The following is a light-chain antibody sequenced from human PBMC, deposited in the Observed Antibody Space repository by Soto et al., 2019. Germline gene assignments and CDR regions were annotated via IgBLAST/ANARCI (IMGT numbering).Light chain of an antibody. CDR2: DVY. CDR3: QQYDSYSLT. J-gene: IGKJ4*01. Sequence: DIQMTQSPSTPSASVGDRVTITCRASQSIGRWLAWYQQKPGKAPNLLIYDVYNLEGGVPSRFSGSGSETEFTLTISSLQPDDFATYYCQQYDSYSLTFGGGTKVDIK. V-gene: IGKV1-5*01. CDR1: QSIGRW.